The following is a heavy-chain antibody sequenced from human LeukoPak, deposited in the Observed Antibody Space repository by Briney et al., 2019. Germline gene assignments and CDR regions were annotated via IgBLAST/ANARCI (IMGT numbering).Heavy chain of an antibody. CDR2: IIPTFDTA. CDR1: GYTFTSYS. D-gene: IGHD5-18*01. J-gene: IGHJ4*02. Sequence: SVKVSCKASGYTFTSYSISWVRQPPGPGLGWVGGIIPTFDTANYAQKFQGRVTVTADESTSTAYMELSSLRSEDTAVYYCARGGRAGYSYGPFDYWGQGTLVTVSS. CDR3: ARGGRAGYSYGPFDY. V-gene: IGHV1-69*13.